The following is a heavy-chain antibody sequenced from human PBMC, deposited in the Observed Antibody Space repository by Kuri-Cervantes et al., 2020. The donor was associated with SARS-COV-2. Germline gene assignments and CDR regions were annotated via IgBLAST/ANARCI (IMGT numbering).Heavy chain of an antibody. V-gene: IGHV1-2*02. D-gene: IGHD3-3*01. CDR2: INPNSGGT. J-gene: IGHJ4*02. CDR1: GYTFTGYY. Sequence: ASVKVSCKASGYTFTGYYMHWVRQAPGQGLEWMGWINPNSGGTKYAQKFQGRVTMTRDTSISTAYMELSRLRSDDTAVYYCARADWVTIRFSRGHHFDYWGQGTLVTVSS. CDR3: ARADWVTIRFSRGHHFDY.